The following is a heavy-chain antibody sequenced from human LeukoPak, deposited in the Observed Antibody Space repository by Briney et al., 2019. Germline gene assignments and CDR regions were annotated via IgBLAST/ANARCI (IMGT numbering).Heavy chain of an antibody. J-gene: IGHJ4*02. CDR1: GGSISDYY. CDR2: IYDRGST. V-gene: IGHV4-59*08. CDR3: ASLGGTYDF. Sequence: SETLSLTCTVSGGSISDYYWSWIRQPPGKGLEWIGYIYDRGSTNYNPSLQSRVTISVDTSRSQVSLKLSSVTAADTAVYCCASLGGTYDFWGQGTLVTVSS.